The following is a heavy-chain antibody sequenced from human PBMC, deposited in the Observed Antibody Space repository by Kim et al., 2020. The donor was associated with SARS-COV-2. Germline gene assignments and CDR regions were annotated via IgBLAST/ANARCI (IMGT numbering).Heavy chain of an antibody. V-gene: IGHV1-2*02. CDR3: ARVEDSSGYTDDAFDI. J-gene: IGHJ3*02. Sequence: KFQGRVTMTRDTSISTAYMELSRLRSDDTAVYYCARVEDSSGYTDDAFDIWGQGTMVTVSS. D-gene: IGHD3-22*01.